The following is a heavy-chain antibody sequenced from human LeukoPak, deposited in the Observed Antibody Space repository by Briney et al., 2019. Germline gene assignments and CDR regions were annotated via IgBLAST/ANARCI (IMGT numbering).Heavy chain of an antibody. D-gene: IGHD4-23*01. Sequence: GGSLRLSCAASGFTFSNYWMTWVRQAPGKGLEWVANIKQDGSQNFYVDSVRGRFTISRDNAKNSLYLQMNSLRAEDTAVYYCAISSPVATVGYWGQGTLVTVSS. CDR1: GFTFSNYW. CDR2: IKQDGSQN. J-gene: IGHJ4*02. V-gene: IGHV3-7*01. CDR3: AISSPVATVGY.